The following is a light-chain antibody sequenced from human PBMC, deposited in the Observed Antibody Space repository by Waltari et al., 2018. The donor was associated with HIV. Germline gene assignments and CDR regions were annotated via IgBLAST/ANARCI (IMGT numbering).Light chain of an antibody. CDR1: SGHSTYA. CDR3: QTWGTGILV. V-gene: IGLV4-69*01. Sequence: QLVLTQSPSASASLGASVKLTCTLSSGHSTYAIAWHQQQPEKGPRYLMKLNSAGSHSKGDGIPDRFSGSSSGAERYLTISSLQSEDEADYYCQTWGTGILVFGGGTKLTGL. J-gene: IGLJ3*02. CDR2: LNSAGSH.